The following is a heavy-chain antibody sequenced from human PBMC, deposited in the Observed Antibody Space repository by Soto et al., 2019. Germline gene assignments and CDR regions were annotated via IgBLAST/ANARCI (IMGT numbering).Heavy chain of an antibody. CDR3: ARDTKTKVLRYFDWFNSSIDYYGMDV. J-gene: IGHJ6*02. CDR1: GYTFTSYG. CDR2: ISAYNGNT. V-gene: IGHV1-18*01. D-gene: IGHD3-9*01. Sequence: ASVKVSCKASGYTFTSYGISWVRQAPGQGLEWMGWISAYNGNTNYAQKLQGRVTMTTDTSTSTAYMELRSLRSDDTAWYYCARDTKTKVLRYFDWFNSSIDYYGMDVWGQGTTVTVSS.